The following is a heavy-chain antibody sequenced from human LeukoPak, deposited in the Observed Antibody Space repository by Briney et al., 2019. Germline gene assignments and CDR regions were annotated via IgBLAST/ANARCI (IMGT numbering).Heavy chain of an antibody. V-gene: IGHV3-7*01. J-gene: IGHJ4*02. CDR2: IEQDGSAK. Sequence: GGSLRLSCVASGFTFSSHWMSWVRQAPGKGLEWVANIEQDGSAKYYVDSVKGRFTISRDNAKNSLYLQMNSLRVEETAVYYCARLIEAAGIDFWGQGTLVTVSS. D-gene: IGHD5-12*01. CDR3: ARLIEAAGIDF. CDR1: GFTFSSHW.